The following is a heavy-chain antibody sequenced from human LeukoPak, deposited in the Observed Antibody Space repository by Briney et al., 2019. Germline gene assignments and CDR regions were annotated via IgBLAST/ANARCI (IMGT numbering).Heavy chain of an antibody. V-gene: IGHV3-30*02. CDR3: AKDASAHGWFDP. Sequence: GGSLRLSCAASGFSFSRYGMNWVRQAPGKGLEWVSFIQNDGTKKSYADFVKGRFTISRENSVNTLYLQMDSLRPEDTAVYYCAKDASAHGWFDPWGQGTLVTVSS. CDR1: GFSFSRYG. CDR2: IQNDGTKK. J-gene: IGHJ5*02.